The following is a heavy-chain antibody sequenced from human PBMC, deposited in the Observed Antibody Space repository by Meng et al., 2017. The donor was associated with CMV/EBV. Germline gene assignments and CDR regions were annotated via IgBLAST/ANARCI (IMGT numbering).Heavy chain of an antibody. D-gene: IGHD6-13*01. J-gene: IGHJ6*02. CDR1: GGSFSGYY. Sequence: GSLRLSCAVYGGSFSGYYWSWIRQHPGKGLEWIGEINHSGSTNYNPSLKSRVTISVDTSKNQFSLKLSSVTAADTAVYYCARDRWVSSWGYYYGMDVWGQGTTVTVSS. V-gene: IGHV4-34*01. CDR3: ARDRWVSSWGYYYGMDV. CDR2: INHSGST.